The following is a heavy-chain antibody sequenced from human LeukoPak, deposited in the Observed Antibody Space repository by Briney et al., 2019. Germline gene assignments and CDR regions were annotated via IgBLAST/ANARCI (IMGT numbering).Heavy chain of an antibody. Sequence: PGGSLRLSCAASGFTFSSYAMHWVRQAPGKGLEWVAVISYDGSNKYYADSVKGRFTISRDNSKNTLYLQMNSLRAEDTAVYYCARDRTWFGESGAFDIWGQGTMVTVSS. CDR1: GFTFSSYA. CDR2: ISYDGSNK. J-gene: IGHJ3*02. CDR3: ARDRTWFGESGAFDI. D-gene: IGHD3-10*01. V-gene: IGHV3-30-3*01.